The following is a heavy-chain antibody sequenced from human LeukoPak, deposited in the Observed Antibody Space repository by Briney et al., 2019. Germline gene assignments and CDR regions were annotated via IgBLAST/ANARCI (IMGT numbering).Heavy chain of an antibody. D-gene: IGHD2/OR15-2a*01. CDR2: ISGSGGTT. CDR3: ANTPTSYY. CDR1: GFTFSSYA. Sequence: PGGSLRLSCAASGFTFSSYAMTWIRQAPGKGLEWVSVISGSGGTTYYADSVKGRFTISRDNSKNTLYLQMNSLRAEDTAVYYCANTPTSYYWGQGTLVTVSS. J-gene: IGHJ4*02. V-gene: IGHV3-23*01.